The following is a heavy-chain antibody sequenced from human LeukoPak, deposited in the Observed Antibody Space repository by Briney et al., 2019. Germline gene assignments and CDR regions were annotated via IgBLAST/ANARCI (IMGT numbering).Heavy chain of an antibody. CDR3: ARGGRSGASADY. D-gene: IGHD3-10*01. V-gene: IGHV4-31*03. J-gene: IGHJ4*02. CDR2: IYYSGST. CDR1: GGSISSGGYY. Sequence: TLSLTCTVSGGSISSGGYYWSWIRQHPGKGLEWIGYIYYSGSTYYNPSLKSRVTISVDTSKNQFSLKLSSVTAADTAVYYCARGGRSGASADYWGQGTLVTVSS.